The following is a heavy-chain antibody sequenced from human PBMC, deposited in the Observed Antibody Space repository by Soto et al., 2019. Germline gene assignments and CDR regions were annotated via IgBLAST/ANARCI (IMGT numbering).Heavy chain of an antibody. CDR3: AREGLVGGTGGPAFDI. Sequence: ASLKVSCKSSAYTFTSYGISWVRQASGQGLEWMGLIRPDNGNTNYAHKLQGRVTMTTDKSTSTAYMELRSLRSDDTAVYYCAREGLVGGTGGPAFDIWGQGTMVTVSS. J-gene: IGHJ3*02. CDR1: AYTFTSYG. D-gene: IGHD2-8*02. CDR2: IRPDNGNT. V-gene: IGHV1-18*04.